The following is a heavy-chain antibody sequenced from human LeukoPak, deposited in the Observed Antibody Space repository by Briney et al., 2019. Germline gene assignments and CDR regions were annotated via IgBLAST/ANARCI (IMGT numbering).Heavy chain of an antibody. CDR3: ARSGLYDFWSGYYGHYYYGMDV. J-gene: IGHJ6*02. CDR1: GFTFSSYE. CDR2: ISSSGSTT. Sequence: GGSLRLSCAASGFTFSSYEMNWVRQAPGKGLEWVSYISSSGSTTYYADSVKGRFTISRDNAKNSLYLQMNSLRAEDTAVYYCARSGLYDFWSGYYGHYYYGMDVWGQGTTVTVSS. D-gene: IGHD3-3*01. V-gene: IGHV3-48*03.